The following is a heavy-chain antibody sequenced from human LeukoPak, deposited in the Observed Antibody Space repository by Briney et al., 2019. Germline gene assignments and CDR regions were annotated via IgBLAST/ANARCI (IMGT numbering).Heavy chain of an antibody. Sequence: VASVKVSCKASGYTFTSYGISWVRQAPGQGLEWMGWISAYNGNTNYAQKLQGRVTMTTDTSTSTAYMELRSLRSDDTAVYYCAREARFLEWLGWFDPWGQGTLVTVSS. J-gene: IGHJ5*02. CDR3: AREARFLEWLGWFDP. V-gene: IGHV1-18*01. CDR2: ISAYNGNT. D-gene: IGHD3-3*01. CDR1: GYTFTSYG.